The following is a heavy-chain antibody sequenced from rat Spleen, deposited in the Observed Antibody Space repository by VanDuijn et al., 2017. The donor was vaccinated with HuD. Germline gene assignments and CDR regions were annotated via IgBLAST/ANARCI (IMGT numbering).Heavy chain of an antibody. CDR1: GFTFSNYG. CDR3: TRGGNYDLDY. D-gene: IGHD1-10*01. Sequence: EVQLVESGGGLVQPGRSLKLSCAASGFTFSNYGMHWIRQAPTKGLEWVASISPSGVSTYYRDSVKGRFTLSRDNAKSILSLQMNSLRSEDTATYYCTRGGNYDLDYWGQGVMVTVSS. CDR2: ISPSGVST. V-gene: IGHV5-19*01. J-gene: IGHJ2*01.